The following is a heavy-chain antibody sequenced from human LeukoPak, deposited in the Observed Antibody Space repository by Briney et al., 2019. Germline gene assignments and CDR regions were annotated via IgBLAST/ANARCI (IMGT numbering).Heavy chain of an antibody. J-gene: IGHJ2*01. D-gene: IGHD6-19*01. V-gene: IGHV4-39*01. CDR1: GGSISSTNYY. CDR2: IYYTGST. Sequence: ASETLSPTCTVSGGSISSTNYYWGWIRQPPGKGLEWIGTIYYTGSTYYNPSLKSRVTISVDTSKNQFSLRLTSVTAADTAVYYCARHLRSGAGPYWYFDLWGRGTLVTVSS. CDR3: ARHLRSGAGPYWYFDL.